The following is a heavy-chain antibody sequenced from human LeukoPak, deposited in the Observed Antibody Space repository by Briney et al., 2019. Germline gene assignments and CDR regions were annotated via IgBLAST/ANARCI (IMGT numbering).Heavy chain of an antibody. J-gene: IGHJ3*02. Sequence: GGSLRLSCEGSGFTFSNYWMGWVRQAPGKGLQWVANIKTDGSEKYYVDSVKGRFTISRDNAKNSLYLQMNSLRAEDTAVYYCARDSYYAFSIWGQGTMVTVSS. CDR3: ARDSYYAFSI. V-gene: IGHV3-7*01. D-gene: IGHD3-10*01. CDR2: IKTDGSEK. CDR1: GFTFSNYW.